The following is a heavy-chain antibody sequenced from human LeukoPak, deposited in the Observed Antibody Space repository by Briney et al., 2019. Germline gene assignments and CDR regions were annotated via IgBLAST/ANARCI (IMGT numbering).Heavy chain of an antibody. CDR1: GYTFTGYY. CDR2: INPNSGGT. Sequence: ASVKVSCKASGYTFTGYYMHWVRQAPGQGLEWMGWINPNSGGTNYAQKFQGRVTMTRDTSISTAYMELSRLRSDDTAVYYCAGGSTVTTFGFFYWGQGTLVTVSS. J-gene: IGHJ4*02. V-gene: IGHV1-2*02. CDR3: AGGSTVTTFGFFY. D-gene: IGHD4-17*01.